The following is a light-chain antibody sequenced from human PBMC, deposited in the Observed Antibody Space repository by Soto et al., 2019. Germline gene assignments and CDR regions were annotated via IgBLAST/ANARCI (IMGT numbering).Light chain of an antibody. CDR3: HQYDRSPLT. Sequence: DIVLTQSPGTLSLSPGERATLSCRASQSVSSSYLACYQQQPGQAPRLLIYGASRMATGIPDRFSGSGSGTDFTLTISRLQPEDFAVYYCHQYDRSPLTFGGGTKVEIK. CDR1: QSVSSSY. V-gene: IGKV3-20*01. CDR2: GAS. J-gene: IGKJ4*01.